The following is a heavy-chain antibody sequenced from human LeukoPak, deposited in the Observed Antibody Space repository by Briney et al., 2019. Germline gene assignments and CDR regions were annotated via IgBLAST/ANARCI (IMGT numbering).Heavy chain of an antibody. D-gene: IGHD5-12*01. J-gene: IGHJ4*02. Sequence: PGGSLRLSCAGSGFTFSTYWMHWVRQAPGGALEWVSGNTDGSTTSYADSVRGRFTISRDNAKNTLYLQMTSLRVENTALYYCAKESGYDVDLEYWGQGALVTVSS. CDR3: AKESGYDVDLEY. CDR1: GFTFSTYW. V-gene: IGHV3-74*01. CDR2: NTDGSTT.